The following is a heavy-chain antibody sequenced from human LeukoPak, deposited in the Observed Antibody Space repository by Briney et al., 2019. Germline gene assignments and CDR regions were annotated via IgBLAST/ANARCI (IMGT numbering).Heavy chain of an antibody. Sequence: SETLSLTCTVFGDSISTYYWSWIRQPAGKGLEWIGRIYISGSTNYNPSLKSRVTMSVDTSKNQFSLKLSSVTAADTAVYYCARAKTYFYDTSGIGTFDIWGQGTMVTVSS. CDR2: IYISGST. V-gene: IGHV4-4*07. CDR1: GDSISTYY. CDR3: ARAKTYFYDTSGIGTFDI. J-gene: IGHJ3*02. D-gene: IGHD3-22*01.